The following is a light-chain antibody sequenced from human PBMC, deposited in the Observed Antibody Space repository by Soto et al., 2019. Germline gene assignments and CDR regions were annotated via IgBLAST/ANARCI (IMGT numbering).Light chain of an antibody. CDR1: QSVNTN. CDR2: GAS. CDR3: QQCITWPPLT. Sequence: EIVMTQSPDTLSVSPGDRVTLSCRTSQSVNTNLAWYQQKPGQAPRLLIYGASIRATGTPARFSGSGAGTEFSLTISSLQSEDSAIYYCQQCITWPPLTFGGGTKVEIK. J-gene: IGKJ4*01. V-gene: IGKV3-15*01.